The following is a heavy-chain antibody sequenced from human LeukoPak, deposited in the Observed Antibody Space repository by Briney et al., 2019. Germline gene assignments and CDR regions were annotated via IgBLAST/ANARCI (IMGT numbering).Heavy chain of an antibody. CDR3: ARVLKYSSGWPLGY. J-gene: IGHJ4*02. V-gene: IGHV4-39*07. Sequence: KPSETLSLTCTVSGGSISSSSYSWGWIRQPPGKGLEWIGSIYYSGSTYYNPSLKSRVTISVDTSKNQFSLKLSSVTAADTAVYYCARVLKYSSGWPLGYWGQGTLVTVSS. CDR1: GGSISSSSYS. CDR2: IYYSGST. D-gene: IGHD6-19*01.